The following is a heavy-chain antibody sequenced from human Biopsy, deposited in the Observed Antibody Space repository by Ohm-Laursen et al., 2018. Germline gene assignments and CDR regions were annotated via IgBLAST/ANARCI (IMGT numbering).Heavy chain of an antibody. J-gene: IGHJ3*01. Sequence: SLRLSCAASGFTFSTYWMTWVRQAPGKGLEWVANIKRDGSQSNHADSVKGRFTISRDNAKNSLYLQMNSLRAEDTAVYYCTRDTTSYAGTTYYDALDVWGQGKTVTASS. V-gene: IGHV3-7*01. CDR3: TRDTTSYAGTTYYDALDV. CDR1: GFTFSTYW. D-gene: IGHD2/OR15-2a*01. CDR2: IKRDGSQS.